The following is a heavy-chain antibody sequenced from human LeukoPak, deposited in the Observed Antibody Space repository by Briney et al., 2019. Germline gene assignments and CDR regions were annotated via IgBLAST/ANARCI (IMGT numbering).Heavy chain of an antibody. CDR2: ISSSSSYI. J-gene: IGHJ4*02. V-gene: IGHV3-21*01. CDR3: ARDVKTRTTVTTGFDY. Sequence: GGSLRLSCAASGFTFSSYSMNWVRQAPGKGLEWVSSISSSSSYIYYADSVKGRFTVSRDNAKNSPYLQMNSLRAEDTAVYYCARDVKTRTTVTTGFDYWGQGTLVTVSS. D-gene: IGHD4-17*01. CDR1: GFTFSSYS.